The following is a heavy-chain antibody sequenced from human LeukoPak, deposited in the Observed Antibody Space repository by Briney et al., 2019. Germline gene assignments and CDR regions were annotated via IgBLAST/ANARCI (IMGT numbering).Heavy chain of an antibody. CDR2: IYYSGST. CDR1: GGSISSGGYY. CDR3: AREQVVPAAIRDYYYYYGMDV. D-gene: IGHD2-2*02. V-gene: IGHV4-31*03. Sequence: KTSQTLSLTCTVSGGSISSGGYYWSWIRQHPGKGLEWIGYIYYSGSTNYNPSLKSRVTMSVDTSKNQFSLKLSSVTAADTAVYYCAREQVVPAAIRDYYYYYGMDVWGQGTTVTVSS. J-gene: IGHJ6*02.